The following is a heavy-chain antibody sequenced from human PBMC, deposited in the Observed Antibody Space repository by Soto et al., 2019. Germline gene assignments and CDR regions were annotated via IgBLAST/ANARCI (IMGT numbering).Heavy chain of an antibody. V-gene: IGHV4-4*02. D-gene: IGHD3-3*01. CDR2: IYHSGST. Sequence: TSETLSLTVAVSGGSIRSSNWGGWVRQPPGEGPELIGEIYHSGSTNYNPSLKSRVTISVDKSKNQFSLKLTSVTAADTAVYYCARSNPATIFGVLTSHGVDVWGQGTTVTVSS. CDR3: ARSNPATIFGVLTSHGVDV. J-gene: IGHJ6*02. CDR1: GGSIRSSNW.